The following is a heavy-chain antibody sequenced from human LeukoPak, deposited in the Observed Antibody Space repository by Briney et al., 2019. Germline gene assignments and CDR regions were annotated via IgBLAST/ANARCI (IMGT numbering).Heavy chain of an antibody. CDR3: ANAREPGYSSGWYRAPPFDY. CDR1: GFTFSSYA. J-gene: IGHJ4*02. D-gene: IGHD6-19*01. CDR2: ISGSGGST. Sequence: GGSLRLSCAASGFTFSSYAMSWVRQAPGKGLEWVSAISGSGGSTYYADSVKGRFTISRDNSKNTLYLQMNSLRAEDTAVYYCANAREPGYSSGWYRAPPFDYWGQGTLVTVSS. V-gene: IGHV3-23*01.